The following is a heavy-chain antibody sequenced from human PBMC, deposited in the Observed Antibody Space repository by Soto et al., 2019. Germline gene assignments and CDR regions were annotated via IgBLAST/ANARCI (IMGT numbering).Heavy chain of an antibody. J-gene: IGHJ4*02. Sequence: EVQLVESGGNLVQPGGSLRLSCAASGFTFSSYAIHWVRQAPGKGLEYVSSISSSGDSTYYANSVRGRFTISRDNSKNTLYLQMGSRRAEDMAVYYCARASRWELIPAYFDYGGQGTLVTVSS. D-gene: IGHD1-26*01. CDR2: ISSSGDST. V-gene: IGHV3-64*01. CDR3: ARASRWELIPAYFDY. CDR1: GFTFSSYA.